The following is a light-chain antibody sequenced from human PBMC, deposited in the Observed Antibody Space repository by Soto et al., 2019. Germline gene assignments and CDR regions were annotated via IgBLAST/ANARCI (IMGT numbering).Light chain of an antibody. V-gene: IGKV3-20*01. CDR2: GAS. J-gene: IGKJ1*01. CDR1: QSVSNSY. CDR3: QQYGSSPRA. Sequence: EIGLTQSPGTLSLSPGERATLFCRASQSVSNSYLAWYQQKPGQAPRLLIYGASSRATGIPDRFSGSGSGTDFTLTISRLEPEDLAVYYCQQYGSSPRAFGQGPK.